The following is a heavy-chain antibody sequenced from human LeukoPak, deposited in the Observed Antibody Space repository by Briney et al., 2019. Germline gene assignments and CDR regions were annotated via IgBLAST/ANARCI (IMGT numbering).Heavy chain of an antibody. Sequence: GGSLRLSCVVSGFTFSSYSMSWVRQAPGKGLEWVSAISGSGDSTYYADSVKGRFTISRDNSKNTLYLQMNSLRVEDTAVYYCAKDGAWLRFDDWGQGTLVTVSS. CDR2: ISGSGDST. CDR3: AKDGAWLRFDD. D-gene: IGHD5-12*01. J-gene: IGHJ4*02. CDR1: GFTFSSYS. V-gene: IGHV3-23*01.